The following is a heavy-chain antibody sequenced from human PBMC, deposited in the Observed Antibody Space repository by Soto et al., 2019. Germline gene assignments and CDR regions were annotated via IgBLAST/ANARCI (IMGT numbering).Heavy chain of an antibody. Sequence: PSETLSLTCTVSGDSISRGGFYWSWIRQLPEKGLEWIGHISYSGSTDYNPSLKSRISMSLDTSKNQFSLKLTSVNAADTAVYHCXRANPDGFSDGPYYFDYWGQGTLVTVSS. D-gene: IGHD2-21*01. V-gene: IGHV4-31*03. J-gene: IGHJ4*02. CDR1: GDSISRGGFY. CDR3: XRANPDGFSDGPYYFDY. CDR2: ISYSGST.